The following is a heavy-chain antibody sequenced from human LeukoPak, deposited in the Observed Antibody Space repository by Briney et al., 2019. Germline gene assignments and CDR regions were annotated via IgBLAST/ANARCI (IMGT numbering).Heavy chain of an antibody. J-gene: IGHJ4*02. CDR3: ARGFLVVPAAIEPYYFDY. D-gene: IGHD2-2*01. V-gene: IGHV3-74*01. CDR2: TNSDGSST. Sequence: LSGGSLRLSCAASGFTFSSYWMHWVRQPPGKGLVWVSRTNSDGSSTFYADSVKGRFTISSDNAKNTVYLQMNSLRAEDTAVYYCARGFLVVPAAIEPYYFDYWGQGTLVTVSS. CDR1: GFTFSSYW.